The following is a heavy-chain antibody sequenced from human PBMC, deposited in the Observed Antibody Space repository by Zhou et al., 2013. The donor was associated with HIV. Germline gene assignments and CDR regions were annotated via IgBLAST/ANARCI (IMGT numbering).Heavy chain of an antibody. CDR2: ISAYDGKT. D-gene: IGHD6-13*01. V-gene: IGHV1-18*01. Sequence: QVQLVQSGAEMKKPGASVKVSCKASGYTFSTYGISWVRQAPGQGLEWMGWISAYDGKTKYAQNFQGRVTMTTDTSTSTAYMELSSLRSEDTAVYYCASGGTYSSSWYSPGAGTFDYWGQGTLVTVSS. J-gene: IGHJ4*02. CDR3: ASGGTYSSSWYSPGAGTFDY. CDR1: GYTFSTYG.